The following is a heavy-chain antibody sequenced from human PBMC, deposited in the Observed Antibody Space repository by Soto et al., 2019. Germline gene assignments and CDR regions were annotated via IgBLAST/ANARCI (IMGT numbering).Heavy chain of an antibody. V-gene: IGHV1-18*01. D-gene: IGHD3-3*01. CDR2: ISAYNGNT. Sequence: ASVKVSCKASGYSFTSYGISWVRQARGQGLEWMGWISAYNGNTNYAQKLQGRVTMTTDTSTSTAYMELRSLRSDDTAVYYCARDSSVLRFLQWLLYPDYWGQGTLVTVSS. CDR1: GYSFTSYG. J-gene: IGHJ4*02. CDR3: ARDSSVLRFLQWLLYPDY.